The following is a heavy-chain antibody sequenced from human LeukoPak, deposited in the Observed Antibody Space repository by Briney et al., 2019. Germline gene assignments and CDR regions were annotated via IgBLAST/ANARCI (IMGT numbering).Heavy chain of an antibody. D-gene: IGHD3-22*01. CDR1: GGSISSGDYY. V-gene: IGHV4-30-4*01. CDR3: ARGGYFDSSGYPNPLDS. Sequence: SETLSLTCTVSGGSISSGDYYWSWIRQPPGKGLEWIGEINHSGSTNYNPSLKRRAIMSVDTAKNQFSLKLNSVTAADTAVYYCARGGYFDSSGYPNPLDSWGQGTLVTVSS. CDR2: INHSGST. J-gene: IGHJ4*02.